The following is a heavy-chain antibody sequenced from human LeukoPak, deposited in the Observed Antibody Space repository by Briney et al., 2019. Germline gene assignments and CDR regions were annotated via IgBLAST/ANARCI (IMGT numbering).Heavy chain of an antibody. J-gene: IGHJ5*02. CDR3: ARGRVPYDFWSGYSSWFDP. CDR2: INHSGST. CDR1: GFTFSSYS. Sequence: GSLRLSCAASGFTFSSYSMNWVRQPPGKGLEWIGEINHSGSTHYNPSLKSRVTISVDTSKNQFSLKLSSVTAADTAVYYCARGRVPYDFWSGYSSWFDPWGQGTLVTVSS. V-gene: IGHV4-34*01. D-gene: IGHD3-3*01.